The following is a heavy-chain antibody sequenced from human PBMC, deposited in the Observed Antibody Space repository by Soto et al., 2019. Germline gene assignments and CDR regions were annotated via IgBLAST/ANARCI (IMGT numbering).Heavy chain of an antibody. J-gene: IGHJ4*02. Sequence: SQTLSLTCTASGGSISSSYWSWLRQPAGKGLEWIGRIYTSGGTNYNPSLKSRVTMPVDTSKNQFSLQLSSVTAADTAVHYSARGRRGAHSDYWGQGTLVTVSS. V-gene: IGHV4-4*07. CDR2: IYTSGGT. D-gene: IGHD2-15*01. CDR3: ARGRRGAHSDY. CDR1: GGSISSSY.